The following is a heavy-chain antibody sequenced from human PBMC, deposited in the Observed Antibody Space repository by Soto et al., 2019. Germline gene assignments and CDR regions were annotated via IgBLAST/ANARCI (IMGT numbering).Heavy chain of an antibody. CDR1: GFTFSSYL. Sequence: XGSLRLSWAASGFTFSSYLLHWVRQAPGKGLVWVSRVNSDGSITNYADAVKGRFTISRDNAKNTLYLQMDGLRAEDTAVYYCARVGATTWDWGQGTLVTVSS. CDR2: VNSDGSIT. CDR3: ARVGATTWD. J-gene: IGHJ4*02. D-gene: IGHD1-26*01. V-gene: IGHV3-74*01.